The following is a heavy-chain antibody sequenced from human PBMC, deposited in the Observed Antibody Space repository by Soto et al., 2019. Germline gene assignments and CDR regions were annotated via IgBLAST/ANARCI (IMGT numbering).Heavy chain of an antibody. V-gene: IGHV4-39*02. CDR1: GGSIRSSTYQ. CDR3: ARGGTTSLDY. Sequence: PSETLSLTCTVSGGSIRSSTYQWGWIRQPPGRGLEWIGSAYYSESTYYNPSLKSRVAVSVDTSKNQFSLKVTSVTAADTAVYYCARGGTTSLDYWGQGTQVTVSS. J-gene: IGHJ4*02. D-gene: IGHD1-1*01. CDR2: AYYSEST.